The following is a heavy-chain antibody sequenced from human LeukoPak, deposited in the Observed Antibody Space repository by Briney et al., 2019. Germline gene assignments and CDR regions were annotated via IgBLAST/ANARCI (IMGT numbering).Heavy chain of an antibody. D-gene: IGHD5-24*01. V-gene: IGHV3-48*01. J-gene: IGHJ4*02. CDR1: GFTFSDHS. Sequence: GGSLRLSCAASGFTFSDHSMNWVRQAPGKGLEWISYIGIDSGNTNYADSVKGRFTISGDKAKNSLYLQMNSLRVEDTAVYYSARDYKYAFDNWGQGTLVTVSS. CDR3: ARDYKYAFDN. CDR2: IGIDSGNT.